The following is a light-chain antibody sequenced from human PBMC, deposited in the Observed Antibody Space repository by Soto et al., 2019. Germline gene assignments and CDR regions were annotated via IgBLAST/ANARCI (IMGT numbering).Light chain of an antibody. Sequence: DIQMTQSPSSLSASVGDRVTITCKASQDIRNYLNWYQQKPGKAPKLLIYDPSNLETGVPSRFSGSGSGVAVTFTISSVQLEDTGTQSCHESDNFPPLNLGPGTKVDI. V-gene: IGKV1-33*01. J-gene: IGKJ3*01. CDR3: HESDNFPPLN. CDR1: QDIRNY. CDR2: DPS.